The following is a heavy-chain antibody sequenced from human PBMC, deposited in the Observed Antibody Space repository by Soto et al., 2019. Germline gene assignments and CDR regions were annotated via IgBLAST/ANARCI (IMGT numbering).Heavy chain of an antibody. V-gene: IGHV3-7*05. J-gene: IGHJ4*02. CDR2: IKQDGSEK. CDR3: ARDRMMWPVAGTSRYDY. CDR1: EVTCSSYW. D-gene: IGHD6-19*01. Sequence: LRVSCAAAEVTCSSYWMSWVRQAPGKGLEWVANIKQDGSEKYYVDSVKGRFTISRDNAKNSLYLQMNSLRAEDTAVYYCARDRMMWPVAGTSRYDYWGQGTLVTVSS.